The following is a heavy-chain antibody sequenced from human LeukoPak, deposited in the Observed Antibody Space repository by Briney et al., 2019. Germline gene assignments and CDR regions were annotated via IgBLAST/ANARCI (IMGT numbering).Heavy chain of an antibody. Sequence: SETLSLTCTVSGGSISSGGYYWSWIRQHPGKGLEWIGCIYYSGSTYYNPSLKSRVTISVDTSKNQFSLKLISVTAADTAVYYCARERRYYYDSSGNAYFDYWGQGTLVTVSS. CDR2: IYYSGST. CDR3: ARERRYYYDSSGNAYFDY. D-gene: IGHD3-22*01. J-gene: IGHJ4*02. CDR1: GGSISSGGYY. V-gene: IGHV4-31*03.